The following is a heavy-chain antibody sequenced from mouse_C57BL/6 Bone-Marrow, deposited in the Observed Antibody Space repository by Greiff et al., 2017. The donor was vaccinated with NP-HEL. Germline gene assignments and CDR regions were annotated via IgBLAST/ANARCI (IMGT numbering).Heavy chain of an antibody. J-gene: IGHJ2*01. CDR2: IDPSDSYT. CDR3: AVLITTVVAYYFDY. CDR1: GYTFTSYW. Sequence: VQLQQPGAELVRPGTSVKLSCKASGYTFTSYWMHWVKQRPGQGLEWIGVIDPSDSYTNYNQKFKGKATLTVDTSSSTAYMQLSSLTSEYSAVYYCAVLITTVVAYYFDYWGQGTTLTVSS. D-gene: IGHD1-1*01. V-gene: IGHV1-59*01.